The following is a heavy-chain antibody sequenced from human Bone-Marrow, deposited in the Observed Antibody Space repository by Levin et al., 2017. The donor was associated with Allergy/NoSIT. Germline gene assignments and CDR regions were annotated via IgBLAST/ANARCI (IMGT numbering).Heavy chain of an antibody. V-gene: IGHV3-30*03. Sequence: SCTASGFTFTNYGLHWVRRAPGKGLEWLTLVSYDGSNTYYGDSVRGRFTISRDNSKDTLYLEINSLRVEDTAMYYCARGFLHSGYYDLWGQGTLVTVSS. CDR3: ARGFLHSGYYDL. CDR2: VSYDGSNT. J-gene: IGHJ5*02. CDR1: GFTFTNYG. D-gene: IGHD3-22*01.